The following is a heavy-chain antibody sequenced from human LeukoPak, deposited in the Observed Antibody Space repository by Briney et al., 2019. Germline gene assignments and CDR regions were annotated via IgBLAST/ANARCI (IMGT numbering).Heavy chain of an antibody. V-gene: IGHV4-38-2*02. CDR1: GYSISSGDF. Sequence: SETLSLTCTVSGYSISSGDFWGWIRQPPGQGLEWIGSIHHSGNTYYNASLKSRVTISVDTSNNQFSLRLSSVTAADTAVYYCARVGSPTWGKLFYYMDVWGKGSTVTVS. CDR2: IHHSGNT. CDR3: ARVGSPTWGKLFYYMDV. J-gene: IGHJ6*03. D-gene: IGHD3-16*01.